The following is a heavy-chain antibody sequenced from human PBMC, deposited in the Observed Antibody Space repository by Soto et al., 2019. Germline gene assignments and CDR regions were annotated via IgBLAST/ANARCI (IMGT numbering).Heavy chain of an antibody. Sequence: GESLKISCKVSGYSFTNYWIGWVRQIPGKGLEWMGFIYPGDSDTRYSPSFQGQVTISADKSISTAYLQWSSLKASDTAMYYCARGIVVAGTTSAFDIWGQGTMVTVSS. D-gene: IGHD6-19*01. CDR3: ARGIVVAGTTSAFDI. CDR2: IYPGDSDT. CDR1: GYSFTNYW. V-gene: IGHV5-51*01. J-gene: IGHJ3*02.